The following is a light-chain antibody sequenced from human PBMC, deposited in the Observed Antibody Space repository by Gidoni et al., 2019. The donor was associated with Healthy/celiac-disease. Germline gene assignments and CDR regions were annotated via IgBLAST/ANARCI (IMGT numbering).Light chain of an antibody. J-gene: IGKJ4*01. CDR2: GAS. V-gene: IGKV3-20*01. CDR1: QSVSSSY. Sequence: ETVLTQSPGILSLSPGARATRSCRASQSVSSSYLAWYQQKPGQAPRLLIYGASSRATGIPDRFSGSGSGTDFTLTISRLEPEDFAVYYCQQYGSSPGTFGGGTKVEIK. CDR3: QQYGSSPGT.